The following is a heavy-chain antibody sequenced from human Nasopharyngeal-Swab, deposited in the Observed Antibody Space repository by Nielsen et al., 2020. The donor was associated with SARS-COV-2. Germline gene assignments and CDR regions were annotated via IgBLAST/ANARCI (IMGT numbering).Heavy chain of an antibody. D-gene: IGHD3-22*01. V-gene: IGHV3-33*01. CDR3: ARGLQYGGYYYYGMDV. CDR2: IWYDGSNK. Sequence: GESLKISCAASGFTFSSYGMHWVRQAPGKGLEWVAVIWYDGSNKYYADSVKGRFTISRDNSKNTLYLQMNSLRAEDTAVYYCARGLQYGGYYYYGMDVWGQGTTVTVSS. J-gene: IGHJ6*02. CDR1: GFTFSSYG.